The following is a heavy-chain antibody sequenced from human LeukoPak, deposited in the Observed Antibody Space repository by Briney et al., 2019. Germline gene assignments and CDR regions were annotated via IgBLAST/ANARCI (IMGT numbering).Heavy chain of an antibody. D-gene: IGHD5-12*01. CDR2: IIPILGIA. Sequence: SVKVSCKASGGAFSSYTISWVRQAPGQGLEWMGRIIPILGIANYAQKFQGRVTITADKSTSTAYMELSSLRSEDTAVYYCARDSGYGVPDYWGQGTLVTVSS. CDR1: GGAFSSYT. CDR3: ARDSGYGVPDY. V-gene: IGHV1-69*04. J-gene: IGHJ4*02.